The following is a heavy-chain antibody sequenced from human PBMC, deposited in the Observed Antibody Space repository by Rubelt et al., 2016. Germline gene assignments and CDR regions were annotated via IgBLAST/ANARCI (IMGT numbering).Heavy chain of an antibody. Sequence: EVQLLESGGGLVQPGGSLRLSCSASGFTFSSYAMHWVRQAPGKGLEWVSVIYSGGSTYYEDSVKGRCTISRDNSKNTRYLQMNSLRAEDTAVYYCARGITMVRGVRNYYYGMDVWGQGTTVTVSS. CDR3: ARGITMVRGVRNYYYGMDV. CDR2: IYSGGST. J-gene: IGHJ6*02. CDR1: GFTFSSYA. V-gene: IGHV3-66*01. D-gene: IGHD3-10*01.